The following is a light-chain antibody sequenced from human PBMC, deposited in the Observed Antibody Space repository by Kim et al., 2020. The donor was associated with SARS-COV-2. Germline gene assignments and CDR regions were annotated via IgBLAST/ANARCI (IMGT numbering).Light chain of an antibody. CDR3: QAWDSSTVV. V-gene: IGLV3-1*01. Sequence: SPGQEASITCSGDKLGDKYACWYQQKPGQSPVLVIYQDSKRPSGIPERFSGSNSGNTATLTISGTQAMDEADCYCQAWDSSTVVFGGGTQLTVL. CDR1: KLGDKY. J-gene: IGLJ2*01. CDR2: QDS.